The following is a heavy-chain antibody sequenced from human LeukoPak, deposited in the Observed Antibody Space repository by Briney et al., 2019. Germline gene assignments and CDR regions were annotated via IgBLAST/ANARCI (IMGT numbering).Heavy chain of an antibody. CDR1: GFTFSSYA. Sequence: GRSLRLSCAASGFTFSSYAMSWVRQAPGKGLEWVSAISGSGGSTYYADSVKGRFTISRDNSKNTLYLQMNSLRAEDTAVYYCAKEWTEYCSSGGDLDYWGQGTLVTVSS. V-gene: IGHV3-23*01. D-gene: IGHD6-6*01. CDR2: ISGSGGST. J-gene: IGHJ4*02. CDR3: AKEWTEYCSSGGDLDY.